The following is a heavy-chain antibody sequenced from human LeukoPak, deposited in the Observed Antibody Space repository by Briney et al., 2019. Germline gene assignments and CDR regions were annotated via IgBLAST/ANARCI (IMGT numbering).Heavy chain of an antibody. Sequence: ASVKVSCTASGYTFTSFDINWVRQATGQGLEWMGWMNSNSGNTGYAQKFQGRVTMTRNTSINTAYLELSSLSSNDTAVYYCARRVGASPFDYWGQGTLVTVSS. D-gene: IGHD1-26*01. J-gene: IGHJ4*02. V-gene: IGHV1-8*01. CDR3: ARRVGASPFDY. CDR1: GYTFTSFD. CDR2: MNSNSGNT.